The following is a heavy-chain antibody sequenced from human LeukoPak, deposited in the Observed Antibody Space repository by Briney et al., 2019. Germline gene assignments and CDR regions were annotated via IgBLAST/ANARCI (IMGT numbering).Heavy chain of an antibody. J-gene: IGHJ6*03. CDR2: ISSSGSTI. CDR3: ARDHDFWSGYFSSSYYYMDV. V-gene: IGHV3-48*03. Sequence: GGSLRLSCAASGFTFSSYEMNWVRQAPGKGLEWVSYISSSGSTIYYADSVKGRFTISRDNAKNSLYLQMNSLRAEDTAVYYCARDHDFWSGYFSSSYYYMDVWGKGTTVTVSS. D-gene: IGHD3-3*01. CDR1: GFTFSSYE.